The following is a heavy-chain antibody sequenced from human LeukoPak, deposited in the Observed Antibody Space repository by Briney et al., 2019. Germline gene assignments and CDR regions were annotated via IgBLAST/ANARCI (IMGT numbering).Heavy chain of an antibody. J-gene: IGHJ5*02. CDR1: GGSISSGGYY. Sequence: SETLSLTCTVSGGSISSGGYYWSWVRQHPGKGLEWIGYIYYSGSTYYNPSLKSRVTISVDTSKNQLSLKLSSVTAADTAVYYCARESGREVGATGFDPWGQGTLVTVSS. D-gene: IGHD1-26*01. CDR2: IYYSGST. CDR3: ARESGREVGATGFDP. V-gene: IGHV4-31*03.